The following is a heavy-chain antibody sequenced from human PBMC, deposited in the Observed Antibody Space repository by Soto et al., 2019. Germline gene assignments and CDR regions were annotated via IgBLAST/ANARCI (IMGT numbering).Heavy chain of an antibody. J-gene: IGHJ5*02. V-gene: IGHV3-23*01. CDR3: AKDQHWNDGFWLDP. Sequence: GGSLRLSCAASGFTFSSYAMSWVRQAPGKGLEWVSAISGSGGSTYYADSVKGRFTISRDNSKNTLYLQMNSLRAEDTAVYYCAKDQHWNDGFWLDPWGQGTLVTVYS. CDR1: GFTFSSYA. D-gene: IGHD1-1*01. CDR2: ISGSGGST.